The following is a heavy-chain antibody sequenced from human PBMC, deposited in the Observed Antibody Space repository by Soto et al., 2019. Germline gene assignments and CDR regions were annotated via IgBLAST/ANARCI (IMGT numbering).Heavy chain of an antibody. CDR3: AKPWAIGEKNPFDY. CDR1: GFTFSSYA. D-gene: IGHD3-10*01. V-gene: IGHV3-23*01. CDR2: ISGVGGFT. Sequence: GGSLRLSCAASGFTFSSYAMSWVRQAPGKGLEWVSAISGVGGFTYYADSVKGRFTISRDNSKNTLYLQMNSLRAEDTAVYYYAKPWAIGEKNPFDYWGRGTLVTVSS. J-gene: IGHJ4*02.